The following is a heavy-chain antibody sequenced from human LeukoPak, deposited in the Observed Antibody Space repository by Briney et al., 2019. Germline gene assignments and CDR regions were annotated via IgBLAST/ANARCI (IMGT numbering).Heavy chain of an antibody. CDR2: ISGSGGST. CDR3: AKDRGSDYYDSSGSFDY. Sequence: GGSLRLSCVASRFTFSSYAMSWVRQAPGKGLEWVSAISGSGGSTYYADSVKGRFTISRDNSKNTLYLQMNSLRAEDTAVYYCAKDRGSDYYDSSGSFDYWGQGTLVTVSS. CDR1: RFTFSSYA. D-gene: IGHD3-22*01. J-gene: IGHJ4*02. V-gene: IGHV3-23*01.